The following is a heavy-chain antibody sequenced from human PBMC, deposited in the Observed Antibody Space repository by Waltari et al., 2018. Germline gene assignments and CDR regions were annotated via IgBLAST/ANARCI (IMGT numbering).Heavy chain of an antibody. V-gene: IGHV4-34*01. D-gene: IGHD6-13*01. CDR2: INHSGST. J-gene: IGHJ4*02. CDR3: ARGRRSSRAEFDY. Sequence: QVQLQQWGAGLLKPSETLSLTCAVYGGSFSGYYWSWIRQPPGKGLAWIGEINHSGSTNYNPSLKSRVTISVDTSKNQFSLKLSSVTAADTAVYYCARGRRSSRAEFDYWGQGTLVTVSS. CDR1: GGSFSGYY.